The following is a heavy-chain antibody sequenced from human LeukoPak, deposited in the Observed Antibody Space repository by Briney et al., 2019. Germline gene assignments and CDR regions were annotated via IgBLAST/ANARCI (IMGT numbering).Heavy chain of an antibody. Sequence: PGGSLRLSCAASGFPFSTYAMNWIRQAPGKGLEWVSSISATGTYIYYADSVKGRFTISRDNAKNSLYLQMNSLRAEDTAVYYCARDLWGIAAAGYGYWGQGTLVTVSS. J-gene: IGHJ4*02. D-gene: IGHD6-13*01. CDR1: GFPFSTYA. V-gene: IGHV3-21*01. CDR3: ARDLWGIAAAGYGY. CDR2: ISATGTYI.